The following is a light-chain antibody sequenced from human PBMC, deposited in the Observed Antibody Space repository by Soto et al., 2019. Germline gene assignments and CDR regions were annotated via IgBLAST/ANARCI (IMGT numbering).Light chain of an antibody. CDR1: QSVSSY. CDR2: DAS. Sequence: EIVLTQSPATLSLSPGERATLSCRASQSVSSYLAWYQQKPGQAPRLLIYDASNRATGIPARFSGSGSGKDFTLTISSLAHEDFAVYYCQQRSNWPTFGQGTKVDIK. J-gene: IGKJ1*01. CDR3: QQRSNWPT. V-gene: IGKV3-11*01.